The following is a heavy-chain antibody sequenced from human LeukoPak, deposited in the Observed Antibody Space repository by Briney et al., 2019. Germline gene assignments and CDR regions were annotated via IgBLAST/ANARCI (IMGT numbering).Heavy chain of an antibody. J-gene: IGHJ6*03. CDR3: TRQVGELLSGTLYYYYLDV. V-gene: IGHV3-30*02. D-gene: IGHD3-10*01. CDR1: EFTFKNYG. CDR2: IRYDGSNK. Sequence: GGSLRLSCAASEFTFKNYGMHWVRQAPGKGLEWVAFIRYDGSNKYYADSVKGRFTISRDNSKNTLYLQMNSLRAEDTAVYYCTRQVGELLSGTLYYYYLDVWGKGTTVTVSS.